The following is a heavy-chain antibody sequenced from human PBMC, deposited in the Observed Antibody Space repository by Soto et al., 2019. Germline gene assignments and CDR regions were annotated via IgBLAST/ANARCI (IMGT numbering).Heavy chain of an antibody. J-gene: IGHJ6*02. D-gene: IGHD2-2*01. CDR1: GFTFSSYW. CDR3: ASGPYPAATTYYYYGMDV. V-gene: IGHV3-74*01. Sequence: GGSLRLSCAASGFTFSSYWMHWVRQAPGKGLVWVSRINSDGSSTSYADSVKGRFTISRDNAKNTLYLQMNSLRAEDTAVYYCASGPYPAATTYYYYGMDVWGQGTTVTVSS. CDR2: INSDGSST.